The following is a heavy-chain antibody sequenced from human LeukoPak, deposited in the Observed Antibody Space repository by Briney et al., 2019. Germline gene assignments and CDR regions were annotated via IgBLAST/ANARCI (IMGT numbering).Heavy chain of an antibody. D-gene: IGHD4/OR15-4a*01. V-gene: IGHV3-53*01. CDR1: GFTVSSNY. CDR2: IYAGGST. J-gene: IGHJ4*02. CDR3: AKARGATYGTYYFDY. Sequence: GGSMRLSCAASGFTVSSNYMSWDRQAPGEGLEWVSLIYAGGSTYYADSVKGRFTISRDNSKNTLYLQMNSLRAEDTAVYYCAKARGATYGTYYFDYWGQGTLVTVSS.